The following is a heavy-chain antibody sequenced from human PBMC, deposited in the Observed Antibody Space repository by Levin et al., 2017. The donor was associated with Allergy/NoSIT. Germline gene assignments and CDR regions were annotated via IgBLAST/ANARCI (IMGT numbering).Heavy chain of an antibody. D-gene: IGHD3-10*01. CDR1: GGTLRNYP. CDR3: ARPRGGFYGSGSFDC. V-gene: IGHV1-69*01. J-gene: IGHJ4*02. Sequence: KISCKAFGGTLRNYPISWVRQAPGQGLEWMGGIIPAFASTNYAQKFQGRVTITADESTRTAYMELRSLRSEDTAVYFCARPRGGFYGSGSFDCWGQGTLVTVSS. CDR2: IIPAFAST.